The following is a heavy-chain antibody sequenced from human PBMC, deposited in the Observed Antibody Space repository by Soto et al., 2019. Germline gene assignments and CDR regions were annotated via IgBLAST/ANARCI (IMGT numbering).Heavy chain of an antibody. Sequence: EVHLLESGGGLVQPGGSLRLSCAASGLNFSTNAMHWVRQTPGKGLEWVSTLSGSGGRTFYAASVKGRFTISRDNSKDTLYLEMNSLSPDDTAIYYCAKYPSVRSGWYEYFQNWGQGTLVTVSS. CDR1: GLNFSTNA. D-gene: IGHD6-19*01. CDR2: LSGSGGRT. J-gene: IGHJ1*01. CDR3: AKYPSVRSGWYEYFQN. V-gene: IGHV3-23*01.